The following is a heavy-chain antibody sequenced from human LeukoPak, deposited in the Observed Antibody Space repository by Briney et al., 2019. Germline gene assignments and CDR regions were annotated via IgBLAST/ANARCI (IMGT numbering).Heavy chain of an antibody. CDR1: GFTFSDYY. V-gene: IGHV3-11*06. D-gene: IGHD6-19*01. Sequence: PGGSLRLSCAASGFTFSDYYMSWIRQAPGKGLEWVSYISSSSSYTNYADSVKGRFTISRDNAKNSLYLQMNSLRAEDTAVYYCAKDLPPIAVAGFFDYWGQGTLVTVSS. CDR3: AKDLPPIAVAGFFDY. J-gene: IGHJ4*02. CDR2: ISSSSSYT.